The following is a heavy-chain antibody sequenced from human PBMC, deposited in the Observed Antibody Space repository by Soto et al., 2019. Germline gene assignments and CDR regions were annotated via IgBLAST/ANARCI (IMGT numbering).Heavy chain of an antibody. D-gene: IGHD3-10*01. J-gene: IGHJ4*02. CDR2: IWYDGSNK. CDR3: ARDPYGSGYFDY. V-gene: IGHV3-33*01. Sequence: QVQLVESGGGVVQPGRSLRLSCAASGFTFSSYGMHWVRQAPGKGLEWVAVIWYDGSNKYYADSVKGRFTISRDNSKNTLYLQMNSLRAEDTAVYYCARDPYGSGYFDYWGQGTLVTFSS. CDR1: GFTFSSYG.